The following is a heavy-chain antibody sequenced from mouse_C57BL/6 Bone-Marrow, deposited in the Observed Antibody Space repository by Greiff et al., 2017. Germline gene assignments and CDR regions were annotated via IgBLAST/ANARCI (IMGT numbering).Heavy chain of an antibody. CDR2: ISSGSSTI. J-gene: IGHJ3*01. D-gene: IGHD2-4*01. CDR1: GFTFSDYG. CDR3: ARGGLPWFAY. V-gene: IGHV5-17*01. Sequence: EVQRVESGGGLVKPGGSLKLSCAASGFTFSDYGMHWVRQAPEQGLEWVAYISSGSSTIYYADTVKGRFTISRDNAKNTLFLQMTSLRSEDTAMYYCARGGLPWFAYWGQGTLVTVSA.